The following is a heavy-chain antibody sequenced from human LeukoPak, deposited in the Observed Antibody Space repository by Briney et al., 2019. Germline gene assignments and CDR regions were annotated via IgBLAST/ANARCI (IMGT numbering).Heavy chain of an antibody. Sequence: GGSLRLSCAASGFTFSSYGMHWVRQAPGKGLEWVAFMLYDGSYKYYADSVKGRFTISRDNSKNTLYLQMNSLRAEDTAVYYCAPRFFTYYFDYWGQGTLVTVSS. V-gene: IGHV3-30*02. CDR3: APRFFTYYFDY. CDR2: MLYDGSYK. D-gene: IGHD3-3*01. J-gene: IGHJ4*02. CDR1: GFTFSSYG.